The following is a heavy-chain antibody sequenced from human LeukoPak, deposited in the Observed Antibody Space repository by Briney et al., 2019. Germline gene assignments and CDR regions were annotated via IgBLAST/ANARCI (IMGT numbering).Heavy chain of an antibody. Sequence: SETLSLTCTVSGGSISSNIYYWVWIRQPPGKGLEWIGNIYYSGTTYYNPSLKSRVTISVDTSKNHFSLNLSSVTAADTAVYYRAVLDGELFRYWGQGTLVTVSS. J-gene: IGHJ4*02. CDR1: GGSISSNIYY. CDR2: IYYSGTT. D-gene: IGHD3-10*01. CDR3: AVLDGELFRY. V-gene: IGHV4-39*07.